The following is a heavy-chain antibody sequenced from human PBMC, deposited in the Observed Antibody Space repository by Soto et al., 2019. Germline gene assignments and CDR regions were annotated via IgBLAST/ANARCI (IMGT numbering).Heavy chain of an antibody. V-gene: IGHV3-23*01. CDR3: AKDPGGVVVAAYRDY. J-gene: IGHJ4*02. D-gene: IGHD2-15*01. CDR2: ISGSGGST. CDR1: GFTFSSYA. Sequence: EVQLLESGGGLVQPGGSLRLSCAASGFTFSSYAMSWVRQAPGKRLEWVSAISGSGGSTYYADSVKGRFTISRDNSKNTLYLQMNSLRAEDTVVYYCAKDPGGVVVAAYRDYSGQGTLVTVSS.